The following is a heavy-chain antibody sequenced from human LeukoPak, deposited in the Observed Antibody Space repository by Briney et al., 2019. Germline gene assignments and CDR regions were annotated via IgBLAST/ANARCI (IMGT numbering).Heavy chain of an antibody. CDR1: GYTFTSYD. CDR2: MNPNSGNT. Sequence: GASVKVSCKASGYTFTSYDINWVRQATGQGLEWMGWMNPNSGNTGYAQKFQGRVTMTRNTSISTAYMELSSLRSEDTAVYYCARRSGAAYGDYVLLDYWGQGTLVTVSS. CDR3: ARRSGAAYGDYVLLDY. D-gene: IGHD4-17*01. J-gene: IGHJ4*02. V-gene: IGHV1-8*01.